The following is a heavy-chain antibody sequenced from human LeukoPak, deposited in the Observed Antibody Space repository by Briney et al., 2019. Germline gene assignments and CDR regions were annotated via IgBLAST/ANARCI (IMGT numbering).Heavy chain of an antibody. CDR3: ARDHGYYDSSGYYPSWWFDP. J-gene: IGHJ5*02. CDR2: ISAYNGNT. D-gene: IGHD3-22*01. V-gene: IGHV1-18*01. Sequence: ASVKVSCKASGYTFTSYGISWVRQAPGQGLEWTGWISAYNGNTNYAQKLQGRVTMTRDTSTSTVYMELSSLRSEDTAVYYCARDHGYYDSSGYYPSWWFDPWGQGTLVTVSS. CDR1: GYTFTSYG.